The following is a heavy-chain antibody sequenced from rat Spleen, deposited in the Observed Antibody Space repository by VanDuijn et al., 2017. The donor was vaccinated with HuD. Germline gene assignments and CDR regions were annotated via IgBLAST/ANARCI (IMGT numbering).Heavy chain of an antibody. CDR3: ARQNNYFDY. CDR1: GFTFSNYG. J-gene: IGHJ2*01. Sequence: EVQLVESGGGLVQPGRSLKLSCAASGFTFSNYGMAWVRQAPTKGLEWVATISYEGSSTYYGDSVKGRFTISRDNAKSTLYLQMNSLRSEDTATYYCARQNNYFDYWGQGVMVTVSS. V-gene: IGHV5-29*01. CDR2: ISYEGSST.